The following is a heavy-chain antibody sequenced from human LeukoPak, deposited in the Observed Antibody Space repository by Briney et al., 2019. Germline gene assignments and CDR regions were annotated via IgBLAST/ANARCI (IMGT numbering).Heavy chain of an antibody. CDR2: IYTSGST. CDR1: GGTISSYY. CDR3: ARDRGYCSSTSCYNPPTYYYMDV. V-gene: IGHV4-4*07. D-gene: IGHD2-2*02. J-gene: IGHJ6*03. Sequence: SETLSLTCTVSGGTISSYYWSWIRQPAGKGLEWIGRIYTSGSTNYNPSRKSRVTMSVDTSKNQFSLKLSSVTAADTAVYYCARDRGYCSSTSCYNPPTYYYMDVWGKGTTVTVSS.